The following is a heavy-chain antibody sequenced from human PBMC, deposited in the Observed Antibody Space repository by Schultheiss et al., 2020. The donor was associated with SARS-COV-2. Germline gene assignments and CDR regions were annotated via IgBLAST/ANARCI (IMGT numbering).Heavy chain of an antibody. CDR3: ARSPKRLYFDY. D-gene: IGHD2-21*02. J-gene: IGHJ4*02. Sequence: SQTLSLTCTVSCGSISSGDYYWSWIRHPPGKGLEWIGYIYYSGSTYYNPSLKSRVTISVDTSKNQFSLKLSSVTAADTAVYYCARSPKRLYFDYWGQGTLVTVSS. CDR2: IYYSGST. V-gene: IGHV4-30-4*08. CDR1: CGSISSGDYY.